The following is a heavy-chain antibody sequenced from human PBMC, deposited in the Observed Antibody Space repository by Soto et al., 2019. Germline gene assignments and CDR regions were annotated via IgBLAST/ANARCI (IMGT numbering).Heavy chain of an antibody. CDR1: GGSFSGYY. D-gene: IGHD2-2*01. V-gene: IGHV4-34*01. J-gene: IGHJ5*02. CDR2: INHSGST. Sequence: QVQLQQWGAGLLKPSETLSLTCAVYGGSFSGYYWSWIRQPPGKGLEWIGEINHSGSTNYNPSLKSRVTISVDTYKNQFSLKLSSVTAADTAVYYCARGKVVVVPAAMRWFDPWGQGTLVTVSS. CDR3: ARGKVVVVPAAMRWFDP.